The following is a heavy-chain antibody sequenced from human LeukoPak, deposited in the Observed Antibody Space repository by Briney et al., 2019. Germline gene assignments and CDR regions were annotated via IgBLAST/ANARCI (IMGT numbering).Heavy chain of an antibody. V-gene: IGHV1-24*01. J-gene: IGHJ1*01. D-gene: IGHD3-22*01. Sequence: ASVTVSCKVSEYTLTELSMHWVRQAPGKGLEWMGGFDPEDGETIYAQKFQGRVTMTEDTSTDTAYMELSSLRSEDTAMYYCATVSYYYDSSGYRGYFQHWGQGTLVTVSS. CDR1: EYTLTELS. CDR3: ATVSYYYDSSGYRGYFQH. CDR2: FDPEDGET.